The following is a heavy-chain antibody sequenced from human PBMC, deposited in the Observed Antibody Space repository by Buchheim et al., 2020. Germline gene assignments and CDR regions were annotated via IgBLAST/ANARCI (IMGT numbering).Heavy chain of an antibody. D-gene: IGHD5-12*01. Sequence: QVQLVQSGAEVKKPGSSVKVSCKASGGTFSSYAISWVRQAPGQGFEWMGRIIPILGIANYAQKFQGRVTITADKSTSTAYMELSSLRSEDTAVYYCARSVIVATITREYYYYGMDVWGQGTT. V-gene: IGHV1-69*04. J-gene: IGHJ6*02. CDR1: GGTFSSYA. CDR3: ARSVIVATITREYYYYGMDV. CDR2: IIPILGIA.